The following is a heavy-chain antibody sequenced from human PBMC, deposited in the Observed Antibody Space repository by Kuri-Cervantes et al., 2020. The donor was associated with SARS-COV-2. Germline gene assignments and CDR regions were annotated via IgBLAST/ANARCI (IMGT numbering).Heavy chain of an antibody. Sequence: ASVNVSCKASGYTFTGYYMHWVRQAPGQGLEWMGWINPNSGGTNYAQKFQGRVTITRNTSISTAYMELSSLSSEDTAVYYCARGEVPYDADYWGQGTTVTVSS. J-gene: IGHJ4*02. V-gene: IGHV1-2*02. D-gene: IGHD3-22*01. CDR3: ARGEVPYDADY. CDR1: GYTFTGYY. CDR2: INPNSGGT.